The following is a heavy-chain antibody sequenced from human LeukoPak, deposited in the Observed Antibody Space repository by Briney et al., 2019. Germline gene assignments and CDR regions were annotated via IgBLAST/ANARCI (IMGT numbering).Heavy chain of an antibody. Sequence: SETLSLTCTVSGGSISSSSYYWGWIRQPPGKGLEWIGSIYYSGSTYYNPSLKSRVTISVDTSKNQFSLKLSSVTAADTAVYYCARDPQSSGWYNFYDYWGQGTLVTVSS. CDR2: IYYSGST. D-gene: IGHD6-19*01. J-gene: IGHJ4*02. V-gene: IGHV4-39*07. CDR1: GGSISSSSYY. CDR3: ARDPQSSGWYNFYDY.